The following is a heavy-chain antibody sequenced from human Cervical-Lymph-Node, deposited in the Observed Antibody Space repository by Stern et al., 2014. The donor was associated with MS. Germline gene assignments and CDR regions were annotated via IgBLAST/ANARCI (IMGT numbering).Heavy chain of an antibody. CDR2: IYHTGST. D-gene: IGHD5-24*01. J-gene: IGHJ4*03. V-gene: IGHV4-59*01. Sequence: VQLQESGPGLVKPSGTLSLSCTVSGASFNDYYWSWIRQPPGKGLEWIGYIYHTGSTHYTPSRKSRLTISIDTSKNQFSLELRSVTAADTAVYYCARGGRMAAMFYWGQGTLVTVSS. CDR3: ARGGRMAAMFY. CDR1: GASFNDYY.